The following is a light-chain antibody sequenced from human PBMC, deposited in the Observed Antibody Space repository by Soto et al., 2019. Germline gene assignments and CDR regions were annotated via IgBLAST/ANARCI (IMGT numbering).Light chain of an antibody. CDR1: QTVSSSC. J-gene: IGKJ4*01. CDR3: QHYDNSAALT. CDR2: GVS. Sequence: EIVLTQSPGTLSLSPGESATLFCRASQTVSSSCLAWYQQKPGQAPRLLIYGVSSRATGIPDRFSGSGSGTDFTLTISRLQPEDFAVSYYQHYDNSAALTFGGGTNVEIK. V-gene: IGKV3-20*01.